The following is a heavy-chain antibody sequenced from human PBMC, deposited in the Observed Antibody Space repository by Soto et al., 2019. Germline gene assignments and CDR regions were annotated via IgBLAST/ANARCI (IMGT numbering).Heavy chain of an antibody. CDR2: ITADDGDT. V-gene: IGHV1-18*01. CDR3: GGGTGYH. J-gene: IGHJ5*02. Sequence: QVQLVQSGAEVKRPGASVKVACKASGYTFTSYDISWVRQAPGQGLEWMGWITADDGDTQYAQKFQGRVTMTTDTTTTTAYMELRGLRSADKARYYWGGGTGYHWGQGTLVTVSS. CDR1: GYTFTSYD.